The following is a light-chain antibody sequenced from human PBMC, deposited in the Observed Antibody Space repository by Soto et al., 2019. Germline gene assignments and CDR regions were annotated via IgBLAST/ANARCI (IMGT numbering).Light chain of an antibody. Sequence: DIHVTQSTASVSASVPDRGTITCQARRDISNYLNWYQQKPGKAPKLLIYDASNWETGVPSRFSGSGSGTEFTLAISSLEPDDFATYYCQQYDSSPWTFGQGTKVDIK. J-gene: IGKJ1*01. CDR1: RDISNY. CDR3: QQYDSSPWT. CDR2: DAS. V-gene: IGKV1-33*01.